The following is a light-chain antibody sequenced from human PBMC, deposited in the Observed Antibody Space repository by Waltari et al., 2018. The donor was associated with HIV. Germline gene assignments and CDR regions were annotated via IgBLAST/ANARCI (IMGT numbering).Light chain of an antibody. Sequence: SYVLTQPPSVSVAPGQTARFTCGGNNIGSKSVHWYQQTPGQAPLLVLFDDSDRPSGIPERFSGSNSGNTATLTISRVEAGDEADYYCQVWDSSSDVVFGGGTKLTVL. CDR2: DDS. J-gene: IGLJ2*01. CDR1: NIGSKS. CDR3: QVWDSSSDVV. V-gene: IGLV3-21*02.